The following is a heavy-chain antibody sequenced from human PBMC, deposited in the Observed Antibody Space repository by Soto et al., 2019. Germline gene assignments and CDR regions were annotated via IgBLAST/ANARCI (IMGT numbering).Heavy chain of an antibody. CDR1: GGSISSVDYY. CDR3: ASQRITIFGVIISDGMDV. V-gene: IGHV4-30-4*01. Sequence: PSETLSLTCTVSGGSISSVDYYWSWIRQPPGKGLEWIGYIYHRGNTYYSPSLKSRLRISVDTSKNQFSLNLTSATAADTAVYYCASQRITIFGVIISDGMDVWGQGTTVPVSS. CDR2: IYHRGNT. D-gene: IGHD3-3*01. J-gene: IGHJ6*02.